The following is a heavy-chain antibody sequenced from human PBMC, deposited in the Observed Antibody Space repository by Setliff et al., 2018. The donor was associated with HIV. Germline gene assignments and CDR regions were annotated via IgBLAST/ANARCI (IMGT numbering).Heavy chain of an antibody. J-gene: IGHJ1*01. V-gene: IGHV5-51*01. Sequence: PGESLKISCKGSEYSFTNNWIGWVRQMPGKGLEWMGIIYPGDSDIRYSPSFQGQVTISADKAISTAYLQWSSLKASDTAMYYCATTLTSTWYGFFRHWGQGTLVTVSS. CDR1: EYSFTNNW. D-gene: IGHD6-13*01. CDR2: IYPGDSDI. CDR3: ATTLTSTWYGFFRH.